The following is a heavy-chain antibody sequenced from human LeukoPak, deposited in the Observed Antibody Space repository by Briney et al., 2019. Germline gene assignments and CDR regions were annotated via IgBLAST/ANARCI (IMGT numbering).Heavy chain of an antibody. CDR2: IYSDGST. D-gene: IGHD6-13*01. V-gene: IGHV3-53*05. J-gene: IGHJ6*03. Sequence: PGGSLRLSCAASGFTVSTNYMSWVRQAPGKGLEWVSIIYSDGSTDSADSMKGRFTISRDNSNNTLHLQMNSLRVEDTAVYYCARDAASSTWNGEYFFYYMDVWGKGTTVTVS. CDR1: GFTVSTNY. CDR3: ARDAASSTWNGEYFFYYMDV.